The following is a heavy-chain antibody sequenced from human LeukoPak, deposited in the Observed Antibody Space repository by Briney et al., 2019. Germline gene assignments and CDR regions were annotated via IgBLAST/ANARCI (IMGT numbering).Heavy chain of an antibody. V-gene: IGHV4-4*07. CDR3: ARDRGSGWYVY. CDR2: IDSSGNT. J-gene: IGHJ4*02. Sequence: SETLSLTCTVSGGSIRTYYWSWIRQPAGKGLEWIGRIDSSGNTNYDPSLKSRITMSVDMSKNQFSLRLSSMTAADTAVYYCARDRGSGWYVYWGQGALVTVSS. CDR1: GGSIRTYY. D-gene: IGHD6-19*01.